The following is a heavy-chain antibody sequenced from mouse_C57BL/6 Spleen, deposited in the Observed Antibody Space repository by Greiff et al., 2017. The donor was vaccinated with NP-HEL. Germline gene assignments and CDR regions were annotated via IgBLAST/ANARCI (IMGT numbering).Heavy chain of an antibody. J-gene: IGHJ4*01. CDR3: ARRGYYHYYAMDY. CDR2: IYPRDGST. V-gene: IGHV1-78*01. D-gene: IGHD3-2*02. Sequence: VQLQQSDAELVKPGASVKISCKVSGYTFTDHTIHWMKQRPEQGLEWIGYIYPRDGSTKYNEKFKGKATLTADTSSSTAYMQLDSLTSEDSAVYFCARRGYYHYYAMDYWGQGTSVTVSS. CDR1: GYTFTDHT.